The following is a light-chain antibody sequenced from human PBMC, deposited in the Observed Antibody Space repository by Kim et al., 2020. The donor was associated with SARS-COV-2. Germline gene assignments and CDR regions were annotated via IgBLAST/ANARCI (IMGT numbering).Light chain of an antibody. J-gene: IGKJ1*01. CDR1: QGISNY. Sequence: DIQMTQSPSSLSASVGDRVTITCRASQGISNYLAWYQQKPGKVPKLLIYAASALRSGVPSRFNGSGSGTDFTLTITSLQPEDVAVYYCQQCKGAPWTFGHGTKVEIK. CDR2: AAS. V-gene: IGKV1-27*01. CDR3: QQCKGAPWT.